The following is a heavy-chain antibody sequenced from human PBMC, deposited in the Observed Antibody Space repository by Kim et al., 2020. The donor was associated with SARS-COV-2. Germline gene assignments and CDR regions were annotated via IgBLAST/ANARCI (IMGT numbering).Heavy chain of an antibody. CDR3: SILWFGELILDY. V-gene: IGHV3-49*03. CDR2: IRSKAYGGTT. D-gene: IGHD3-10*01. CDR1: GFTFGDYA. Sequence: GGSLRLSCTASGFTFGDYAMSWFRQAPGKGLEWVGFIRSKAYGGTTEYAASVKGRFTISRDDSKSIAYLQMNSLKTEDTAVYYCSILWFGELILDYWGQGTLVTVSS. J-gene: IGHJ4*02.